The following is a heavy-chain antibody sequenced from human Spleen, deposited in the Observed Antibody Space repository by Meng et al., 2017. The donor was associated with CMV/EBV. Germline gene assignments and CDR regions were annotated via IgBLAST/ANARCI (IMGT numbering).Heavy chain of an antibody. CDR1: DGSISNYY. V-gene: IGHV4-59*01. D-gene: IGHD3-16*01. Sequence: GSLRLSCAVSDGSISNYYWSWIRQSPGKGLEWIGYIYYSGSTNYNPSLKSRVTISVDTSKNLFSLKLTSVTAADTAVYYCARGSLAGDHFDYWGQGTLVTVSS. J-gene: IGHJ4*02. CDR2: IYYSGST. CDR3: ARGSLAGDHFDY.